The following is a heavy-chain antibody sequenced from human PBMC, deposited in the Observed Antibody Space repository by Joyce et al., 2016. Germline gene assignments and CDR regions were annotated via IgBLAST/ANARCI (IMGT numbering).Heavy chain of an antibody. CDR2: SSSSSTYT. J-gene: IGHJ6*02. Sequence: EEQLVESGGGLVSPGGSLTLSCAASGFTFSTYSINWIRQFPGKGLECVSASSSSSTYTCYTDSVKGRFAISRDNVKNSASLQMNGLRPEDTAVYYCARDGRYYDRRVRGLGMDVWGQGTTVIVSS. CDR3: ARDGRYYDRRVRGLGMDV. CDR1: GFTFSTYS. D-gene: IGHD3-22*01. V-gene: IGHV3-21*02.